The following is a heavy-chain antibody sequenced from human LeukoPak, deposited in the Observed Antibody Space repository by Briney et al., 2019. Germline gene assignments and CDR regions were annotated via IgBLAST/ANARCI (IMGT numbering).Heavy chain of an antibody. D-gene: IGHD3-16*01. Sequence: PSETLSLTCTVSGGSISSGDYYWSWIRQPPGKGLEWIRYIYYSGSTYYNPSLKSRVTISVDTSKNQFSLKLSSVTAADTAVYYCVRATSMGAFDIWGQGTMVTVSS. J-gene: IGHJ3*02. CDR3: VRATSMGAFDI. CDR2: IYYSGST. CDR1: GGSISSGDYY. V-gene: IGHV4-30-4*01.